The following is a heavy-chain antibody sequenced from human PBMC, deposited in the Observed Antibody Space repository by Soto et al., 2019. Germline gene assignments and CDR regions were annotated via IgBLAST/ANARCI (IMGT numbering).Heavy chain of an antibody. CDR2: IYYSGST. CDR3: ARDECGGGSCYFDY. J-gene: IGHJ4*02. Sequence: PSETLSLTCTVSGGSISSGGYYWSWIRQHPGKGLEWIGYIYYSGSTYYNPSLKSRVTISVDTSKNQFSLKLSSVTAADTAVYYCARDECGGGSCYFDYWGQGTLVTVSS. CDR1: GGSISSGGYY. D-gene: IGHD2-15*01. V-gene: IGHV4-31*03.